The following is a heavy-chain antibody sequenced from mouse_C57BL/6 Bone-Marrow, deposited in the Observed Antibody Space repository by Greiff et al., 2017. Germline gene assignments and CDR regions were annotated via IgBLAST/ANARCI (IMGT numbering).Heavy chain of an antibody. CDR1: GYTFTSYT. D-gene: IGHD2-4*01. J-gene: IGHJ3*01. V-gene: IGHV1-4*01. CDR3: ARDDYDRFAY. CDR2: INPSSGYT. Sequence: QVQLQQSGAELARPGASVKMSCKASGYTFTSYTMHWVKQRPGQGLEWIGYINPSSGYTKFNQKFKDKATLTADKSSSTAYMQLSSLTSEDSAVYYCARDDYDRFAYWGQGTLVTVSA.